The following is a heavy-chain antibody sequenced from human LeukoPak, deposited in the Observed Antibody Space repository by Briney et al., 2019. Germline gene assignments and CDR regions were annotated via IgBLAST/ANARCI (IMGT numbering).Heavy chain of an antibody. CDR1: GFTFSTYA. D-gene: IGHD3-3*01. V-gene: IGHV3-30*04. J-gene: IGHJ4*02. CDR2: ISYDGSHQ. CDR3: ATSIRRITISS. Sequence: GRSLRLSCAASGFTFSTYAMHWVRQAPGKGLEWLTVISYDGSHQYYSDSVRGRFTISRDNSRNSVFLQINRLRPEDTAVYYCATSIRRITISSWGQGTLVTVSS.